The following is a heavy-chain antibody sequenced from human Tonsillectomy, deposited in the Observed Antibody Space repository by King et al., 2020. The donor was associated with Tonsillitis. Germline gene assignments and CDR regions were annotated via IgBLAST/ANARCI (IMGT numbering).Heavy chain of an antibody. Sequence: VQLVESGGGLVKPGGSLRLSCAASGFTFSSYDLNWVRRAPGKGLEWVSSIDSSSSHIYYADSVKGRFTISRDNAKNSLYLQMNSLRGEDTAVYYCARYGGRSFDYWGQGTLVTVSS. CDR3: ARYGGRSFDY. J-gene: IGHJ4*02. V-gene: IGHV3-21*01. CDR2: IDSSSSHI. CDR1: GFTFSSYD. D-gene: IGHD4-17*01.